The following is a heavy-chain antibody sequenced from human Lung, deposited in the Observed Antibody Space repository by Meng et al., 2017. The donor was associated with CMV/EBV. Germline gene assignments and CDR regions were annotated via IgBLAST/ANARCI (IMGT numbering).Heavy chain of an antibody. V-gene: IGHV3-74*01. CDR2: CYNFGRDI. CDR3: ARDTPHNAFDP. D-gene: IGHD2-15*01. Sequence: SCSASGFGFNNYWMAWVRQPPGGGLVWLSRCYNFGRDIIYAASVKGRFTASRDNARNIIYLQMNNLRDEDTAVYYCARDTPHNAFDPWGQGALVTVSS. CDR1: GFGFNNYW. J-gene: IGHJ5*02.